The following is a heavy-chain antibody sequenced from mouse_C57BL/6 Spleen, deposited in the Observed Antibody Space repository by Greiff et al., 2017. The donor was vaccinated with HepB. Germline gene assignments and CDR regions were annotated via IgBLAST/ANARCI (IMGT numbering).Heavy chain of an antibody. D-gene: IGHD2-10*02. CDR3: ARDSIFAY. CDR1: GYTFTSYT. J-gene: IGHJ3*01. CDR2: INPSSGYT. V-gene: IGHV1-4*01. Sequence: VQLQESGAELARPGASVKMSCKASGYTFTSYTMHWVKQRPGQGLEWIGYINPSSGYTKYNQKFKDKATLTADKSSSTAYMQLSSLTSEDSAVYYCARDSIFAYWGQGTLVTVSA.